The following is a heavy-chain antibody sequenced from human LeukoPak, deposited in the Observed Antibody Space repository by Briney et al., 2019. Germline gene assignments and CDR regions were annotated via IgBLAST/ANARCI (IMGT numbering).Heavy chain of an antibody. CDR2: INSDGRST. Sequence: PGGSLRLSCAASGFTLSTYWMHWVRQAAGKGLVWVSRINSDGRSTSYADSVKGRLTISRDNAKNTLYLQMNSLRAEDTAVYYCARDYYYDSGGYTKGQRWTFDIWGQGTMVTVSS. CDR3: ARDYYYDSGGYTKGQRWTFDI. CDR1: GFTLSTYW. V-gene: IGHV3-74*01. J-gene: IGHJ3*02. D-gene: IGHD3-22*01.